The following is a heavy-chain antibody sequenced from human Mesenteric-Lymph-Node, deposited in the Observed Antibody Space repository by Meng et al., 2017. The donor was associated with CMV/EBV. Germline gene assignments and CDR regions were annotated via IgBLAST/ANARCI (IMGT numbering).Heavy chain of an antibody. V-gene: IGHV3-23*01. CDR3: AKGYPWIQPPSDGTDV. D-gene: IGHD5-18*01. CDR1: GFTFSTYA. J-gene: IGHJ6*02. CDR2: ISGSGSST. Sequence: GESLKISCAASGFTFSTYAMSWVRQAPGKGLEWVSTISGSGSSTDYAGSLQGRFTISRDNSRDTLFLQMNSLRAEDTAVYFCAKGYPWIQPPSDGTDVWGQGTTVTVSS.